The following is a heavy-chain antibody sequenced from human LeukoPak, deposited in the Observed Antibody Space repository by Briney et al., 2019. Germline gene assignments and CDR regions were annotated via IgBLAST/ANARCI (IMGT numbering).Heavy chain of an antibody. CDR1: GFTFSSNY. CDR3: AKSTVGVLGFAFDI. J-gene: IGHJ3*02. CDR2: IYGGGNI. D-gene: IGHD3-10*01. V-gene: IGHV3-53*01. Sequence: PGGSLRLSCAASGFTFSSNYMNWVRQAPGKGLEWVSVIYGGGNIYYADSVKGRFTISRDNSKNTLYLQMNSLRAEDTAVYYCAKSTVGVLGFAFDIWGQGTMVTVSS.